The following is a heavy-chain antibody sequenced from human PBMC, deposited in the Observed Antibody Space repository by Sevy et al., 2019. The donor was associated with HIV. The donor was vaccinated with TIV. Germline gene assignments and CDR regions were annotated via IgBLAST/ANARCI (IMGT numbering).Heavy chain of an antibody. CDR1: GYSFTSYW. Sequence: ESLKISCKGSGYSFTSYWIGWVRQMPGKGLEWMGIIYPGDSDTKYSPSFEGQITISADKSISTAYLQWGSLKASDTAMYYCARRGISGGEADNWGQGTLVTVSS. V-gene: IGHV5-51*01. CDR3: ARRGISGGEADN. D-gene: IGHD2-21*01. CDR2: IYPGDSDT. J-gene: IGHJ4*02.